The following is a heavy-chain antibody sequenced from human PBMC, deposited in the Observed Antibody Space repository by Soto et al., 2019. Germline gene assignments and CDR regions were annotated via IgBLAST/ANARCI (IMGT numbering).Heavy chain of an antibody. CDR2: ISAHNGNT. J-gene: IGHJ4*02. Sequence: QVHLVQSGAEVKKPGASVKVSCKGSGYAFTTYGITWVRQAPGQGLEWMGWISAHNGNTNYAQKLQGRVTVTRDTSPSTAYMELRSLRSDDTAVYYGASGRYGDYWGQGALVTVSS. V-gene: IGHV1-18*01. CDR3: ASGRYGDY. D-gene: IGHD1-26*01. CDR1: GYAFTTYG.